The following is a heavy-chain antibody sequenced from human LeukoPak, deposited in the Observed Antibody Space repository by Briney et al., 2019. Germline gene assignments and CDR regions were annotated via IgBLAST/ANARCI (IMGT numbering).Heavy chain of an antibody. CDR2: ISGSGGST. J-gene: IGHJ1*01. Sequence: GGSLRLSCAASGFTFSSYAMSWVRQAPGKGLEWVSAISGSGGSTYYADSVKGRFTISRDNSKNTLYLQMDSLRAEDTAVYYCATYSSLNRREFQYWGQGTLLTVSS. V-gene: IGHV3-23*01. D-gene: IGHD3-22*01. CDR3: ATYSSLNRREFQY. CDR1: GFTFSSYA.